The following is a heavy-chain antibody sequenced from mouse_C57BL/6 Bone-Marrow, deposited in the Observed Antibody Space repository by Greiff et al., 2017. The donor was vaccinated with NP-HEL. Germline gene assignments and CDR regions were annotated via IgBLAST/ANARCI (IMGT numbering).Heavy chain of an antibody. V-gene: IGHV1-15*01. Sequence: VQLQQSGAELVRPGASVTLSCKASGYTFTDYEMHWVKQTPVHGLEWIGAIDPETGGTAYNQKFKGKAILTADKSSSTAYMELRSLTSEDSAVYYCTRQLSLAWFAYWGQGTLVTVSA. CDR3: TRQLSLAWFAY. CDR1: GYTFTDYE. D-gene: IGHD3-2*02. CDR2: IDPETGGT. J-gene: IGHJ3*01.